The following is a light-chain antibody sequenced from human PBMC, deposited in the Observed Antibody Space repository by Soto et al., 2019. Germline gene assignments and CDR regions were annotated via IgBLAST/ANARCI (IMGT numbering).Light chain of an antibody. V-gene: IGKV1-27*01. CDR3: QRYNSVPNT. CDR1: QGISHY. Sequence: DVKMTQSTSSLSASVGGRVTITCRASQGISHYLAWYQQKPGRVPKLLIYGASTLHSVVPSRFSGSGSGTDFTLTINSLQPEDVATYYCQRYNSVPNTFGPGTKVDIK. J-gene: IGKJ3*01. CDR2: GAS.